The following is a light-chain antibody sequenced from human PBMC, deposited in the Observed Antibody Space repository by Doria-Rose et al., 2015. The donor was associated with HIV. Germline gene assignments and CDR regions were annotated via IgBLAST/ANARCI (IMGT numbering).Light chain of an antibody. CDR2: AAS. CDR1: QNINRF. Sequence: MTQSPSSLSASVGDRVTITCRASQNINRFLNWYQQKPGKVPKVLIYAASSLQSGVPSRFSGSGSGTDFTLTISSLQPEDFATYYCQQSFSTPWTFGQGTKVEIK. V-gene: IGKV1-39*01. J-gene: IGKJ1*01. CDR3: QQSFSTPWT.